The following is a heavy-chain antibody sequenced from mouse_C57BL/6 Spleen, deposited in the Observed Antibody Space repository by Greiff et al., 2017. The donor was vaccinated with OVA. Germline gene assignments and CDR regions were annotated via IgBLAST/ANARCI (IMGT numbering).Heavy chain of an antibody. CDR1: GFTFTDYY. J-gene: IGHJ2*01. D-gene: IGHD1-1*01. CDR2: IRNKANGYTT. V-gene: IGHV7-3*01. Sequence: EVQVVESGGGLVQPGGSLSLSCAASGFTFTDYYMSWVRQPPGKALEWLGFIRNKANGYTTEYSASVKGRFTISRDNSQSILYLQMNALRAEDSATYYCARWGTVVATDYFDYWGQGTTLTVSS. CDR3: ARWGTVVATDYFDY.